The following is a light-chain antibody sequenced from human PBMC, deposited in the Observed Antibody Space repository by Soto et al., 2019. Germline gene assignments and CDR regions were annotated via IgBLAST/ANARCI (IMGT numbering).Light chain of an antibody. J-gene: IGLJ1*01. CDR2: EVT. Sequence: QSVLTQPASVSGSPGQSITISCTGTSGDIGSYNRVSWYQQHPGNAPELIIYEVTDRPSGVSNRFSGSKSGNTASLTISGLQAEDEAEYYCCSYAGTYTGVFGTGTKVTVL. CDR3: CSYAGTYTGV. V-gene: IGLV2-14*01. CDR1: SGDIGSYNR.